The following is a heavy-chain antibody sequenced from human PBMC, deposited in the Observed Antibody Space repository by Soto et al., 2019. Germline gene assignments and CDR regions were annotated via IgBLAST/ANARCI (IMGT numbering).Heavy chain of an antibody. Sequence: EVQLLESGGGLVQPGGSLRLSCAASGFTFSSYAMSCVRQAPGKGLEWVSAISGSGGSTYYADSVKGRFTLPRDNSKNTLYLQMTSLRAEDTAVYYCAKDGATRDYVWGSYRGIYGMDVWGQGTTVTVSS. CDR1: GFTFSSYA. CDR2: ISGSGGST. J-gene: IGHJ6*02. D-gene: IGHD3-16*02. CDR3: AKDGATRDYVWGSYRGIYGMDV. V-gene: IGHV3-23*01.